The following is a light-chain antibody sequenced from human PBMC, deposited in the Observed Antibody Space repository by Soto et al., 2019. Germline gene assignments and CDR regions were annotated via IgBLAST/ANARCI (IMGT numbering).Light chain of an antibody. J-gene: IGLJ3*02. CDR1: SSDVGGYNY. Sequence: QSALTQPASVSGSPGQSITISCTGTSSDVGGYNYVSWYQQHPGKAPKLMIYEVSNRPSGVSNRFSGSKSGNTASLTISGLQADDEADYYCSSYTGSSTLVFGGGTKRTVL. CDR3: SSYTGSSTLV. CDR2: EVS. V-gene: IGLV2-14*01.